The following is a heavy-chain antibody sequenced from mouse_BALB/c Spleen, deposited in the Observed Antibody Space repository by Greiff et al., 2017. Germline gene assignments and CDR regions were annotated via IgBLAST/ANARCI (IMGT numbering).Heavy chain of an antibody. CDR3: VITTVVPYYAMDY. V-gene: IGHV1-7*01. J-gene: IGHJ4*01. CDR2: INPSTGYT. D-gene: IGHD1-1*01. Sequence: QVQLQQSGPELVKPGASVKMSCKASGYTFTSYWMHWVKQRPGQGLEWIGYINPSTGYTEYNQKFKDKATLTADKSSSTAYMQLSSLTSEDSAVYYCVITTVVPYYAMDYWGQGTSVTVSS. CDR1: GYTFTSYW.